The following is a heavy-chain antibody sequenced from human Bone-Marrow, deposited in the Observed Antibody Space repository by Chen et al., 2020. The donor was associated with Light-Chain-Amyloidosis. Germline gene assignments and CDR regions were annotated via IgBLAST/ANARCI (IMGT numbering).Heavy chain of an antibody. J-gene: IGHJ4*02. CDR3: ARRRDGYNFDY. D-gene: IGHD5-12*01. CDR2: IYPDDSDA. Sequence: CNLGGYTFPNYWIGWVRQMPGKGLEWMGVIYPDDSDARYSPSFEGQVTISADKSITTAYLQWRSLKASDTAMYYCARRRDGYNFDYWGQGTLVTVSS. V-gene: IGHV5-51*01. CDR1: GYTFPNYW.